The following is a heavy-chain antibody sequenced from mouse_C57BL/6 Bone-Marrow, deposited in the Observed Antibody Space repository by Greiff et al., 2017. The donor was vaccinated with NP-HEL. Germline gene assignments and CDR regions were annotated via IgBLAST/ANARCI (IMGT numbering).Heavy chain of an antibody. D-gene: IGHD2-3*01. Sequence: EVQLQQSGPELVKPGASVKISCKASGYTFTDYYMNWVKQSHGKSLEWIGDINPNNGGTSYNQKFKGKATLTVDKSSSTAYMELRSLTSEDSAVYYCARRGYNGYGSYWYFDVWGTGTTVTVSS. J-gene: IGHJ1*03. CDR1: GYTFTDYY. CDR3: ARRGYNGYGSYWYFDV. CDR2: INPNNGGT. V-gene: IGHV1-26*01.